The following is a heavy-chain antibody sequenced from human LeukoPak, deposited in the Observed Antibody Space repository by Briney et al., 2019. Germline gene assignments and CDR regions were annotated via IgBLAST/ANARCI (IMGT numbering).Heavy chain of an antibody. CDR3: AKDGRIAAAGTGPLVLRYFDY. D-gene: IGHD6-13*01. V-gene: IGHV3-11*04. Sequence: KPGGSLRLSCAASGFTFSDYYMSWIRQAPGKGLEWVSYISSSGSTIYYADSVKGRFTISRDNAKNSLYLQMNSLRAEDTALYYCAKDGRIAAAGTGPLVLRYFDYWGQGTLVTVSS. CDR1: GFTFSDYY. CDR2: ISSSGSTI. J-gene: IGHJ4*02.